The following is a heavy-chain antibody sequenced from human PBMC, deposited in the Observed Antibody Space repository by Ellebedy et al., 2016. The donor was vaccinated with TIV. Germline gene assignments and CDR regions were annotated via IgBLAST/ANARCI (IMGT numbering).Heavy chain of an antibody. J-gene: IGHJ5*02. CDR1: GFTFRYYA. CDR2: ISGTGDRT. V-gene: IGHV3-23*01. D-gene: IGHD3-3*01. CDR3: VGFGVFNL. Sequence: GESLKISCAASGFTFRYYAMSWGRQAPGKGLEWVSSISGTGDRTYYAESVKGRFTIYRDNAKNALFQKMDGLRVDDSAVYYCVGFGVFNLWGQGAPVTVSS.